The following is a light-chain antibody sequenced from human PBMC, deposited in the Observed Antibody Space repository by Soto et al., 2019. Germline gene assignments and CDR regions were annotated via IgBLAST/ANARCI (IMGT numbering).Light chain of an antibody. Sequence: EILMSQSPTALSVAQGERATLSSSGSQNFGINFAWYQQKPGQAPSLLIFGAVTRATGVPDRFSGSGSGTEFTLTISSLQSEDYAVYYCLQYNSWPRTFGQGTKVDIK. CDR1: QNFGIN. CDR2: GAV. V-gene: IGKV3-15*01. J-gene: IGKJ1*01. CDR3: LQYNSWPRT.